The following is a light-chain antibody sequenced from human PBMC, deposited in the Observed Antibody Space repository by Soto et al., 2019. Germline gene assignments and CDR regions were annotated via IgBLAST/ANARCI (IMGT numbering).Light chain of an antibody. V-gene: IGLV2-14*01. CDR3: CSYAGGRTYV. J-gene: IGLJ1*01. Sequence: QSALTQPASVSGSPGQSITISCTGSGRDIGAYDYVSWYQQHPGKAPKLLIYGVNNRPSGVSYRFSGSKSGNTASLTISGLQAEDEADYYCCSYAGGRTYVFGSGTKLTVL. CDR1: GRDIGAYDY. CDR2: GVN.